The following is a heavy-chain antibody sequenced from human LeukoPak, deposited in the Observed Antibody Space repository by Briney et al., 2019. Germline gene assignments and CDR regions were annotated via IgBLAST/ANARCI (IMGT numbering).Heavy chain of an antibody. J-gene: IGHJ4*02. CDR1: GFTFSSYA. CDR3: ARGQTYYYDSSGYPSFDY. V-gene: IGHV3-30-3*01. D-gene: IGHD3-22*01. CDR2: ISYDGSNK. Sequence: PGGSLRLSCAASGFTFSSYAMHWVRQAPGKGLEWVAVISYDGSNKYYADSVKGRFTISRDNSKNTLYLQMNSLRAEDTAVYYCARGQTYYYDSSGYPSFDYWGQGTLVTVSS.